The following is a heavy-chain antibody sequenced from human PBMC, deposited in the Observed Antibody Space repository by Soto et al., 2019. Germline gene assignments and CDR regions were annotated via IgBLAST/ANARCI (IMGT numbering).Heavy chain of an antibody. V-gene: IGHV3-23*01. CDR3: AKDPIRFLEWAHLGY. J-gene: IGHJ4*02. D-gene: IGHD3-3*01. CDR1: GFTFSSYA. Sequence: PGGSLRLSCAASGFTFSSYAMSWVRQAPGKGLEWVSAISGSGGSTYYADSVKGRFTISRDNSKNTLYLQMNSLRAEDTAVYYCAKDPIRFLEWAHLGYWGQGTLVTVSS. CDR2: ISGSGGST.